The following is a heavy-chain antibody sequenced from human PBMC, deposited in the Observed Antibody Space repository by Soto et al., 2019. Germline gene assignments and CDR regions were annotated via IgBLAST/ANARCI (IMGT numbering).Heavy chain of an antibody. J-gene: IGHJ5*02. CDR1: GYRFTSAG. D-gene: IGHD4-17*01. CDR3: SRGDYLHDL. CDR2: VSPYYGST. V-gene: IGHV1-18*01. Sequence: QVQLVQSGAEVKRPGASVRVSCKASGYRFTSAGINWVRQAPGQGLEWMGWVSPYYGSTKYARKFQGRVTMTTDMSTTTASMELRSLTVDDTAVYFCSRGDYLHDLWGQGTLVTFSS.